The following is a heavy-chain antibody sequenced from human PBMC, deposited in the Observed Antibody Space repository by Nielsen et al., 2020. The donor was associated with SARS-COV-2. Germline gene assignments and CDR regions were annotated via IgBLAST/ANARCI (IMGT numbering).Heavy chain of an antibody. V-gene: IGHV3-7*01. CDR1: GFTFSSYW. Sequence: GESLKISCAASGFTFSSYWMSWVRQAPGKGLEWVANIKQDGSEKYYVDSVKGRFTISRDNAKNSLYLQMNSLRAEDTAVYYCAKIGYSSGKGYFDYWGQGTLVTVSS. D-gene: IGHD6-19*01. CDR3: AKIGYSSGKGYFDY. CDR2: IKQDGSEK. J-gene: IGHJ4*02.